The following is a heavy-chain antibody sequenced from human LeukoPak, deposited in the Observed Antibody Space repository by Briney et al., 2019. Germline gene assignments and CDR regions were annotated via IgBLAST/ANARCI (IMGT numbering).Heavy chain of an antibody. J-gene: IGHJ6*02. CDR1: GGSFSGYY. CDR2: INHSGST. CDR3: ARGLRVFGVVITTHYYYYGMDV. D-gene: IGHD3-3*01. V-gene: IGHV4-34*01. Sequence: SSETLSLTCAVYGGSFSGYYWSWIRQPPGKGLEWIGEINHSGSTNYNPSLKSRVTISVDTSKNQFSLKLSSVTAADTAVYYCARGLRVFGVVITTHYYYYGMDVWGQGTTVTVSS.